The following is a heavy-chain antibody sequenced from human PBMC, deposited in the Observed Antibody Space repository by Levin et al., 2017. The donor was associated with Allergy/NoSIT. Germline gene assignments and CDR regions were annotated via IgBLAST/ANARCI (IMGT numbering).Heavy chain of an antibody. Sequence: PGESLKISCEVSGFSFSNYWMSWVRQAPGKGLEWVANIKQDGSEKYYLDSVKGRFTISRDNVKNSLCLQMNSLRAEDTAVYYCATYRGLGDWGQGTLVTVSS. CDR1: GFSFSNYW. D-gene: IGHD6-19*01. CDR3: ATYRGLGD. V-gene: IGHV3-7*01. J-gene: IGHJ4*02. CDR2: IKQDGSEK.